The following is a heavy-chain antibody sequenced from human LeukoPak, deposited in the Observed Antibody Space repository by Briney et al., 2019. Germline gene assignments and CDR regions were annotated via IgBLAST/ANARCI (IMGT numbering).Heavy chain of an antibody. D-gene: IGHD2/OR15-2a*01. Sequence: GASVKVSCKASGYTFTSYGISWVRQAPGQGLEWMGLISAYNGNTNYAQKLQGRVTMTTDTSTSTAYMELRSLRSDDTAVYYCARSVIFLGDNWFDPWGQGTLVTVSS. CDR3: ARSVIFLGDNWFDP. V-gene: IGHV1-18*01. J-gene: IGHJ5*02. CDR1: GYTFTSYG. CDR2: ISAYNGNT.